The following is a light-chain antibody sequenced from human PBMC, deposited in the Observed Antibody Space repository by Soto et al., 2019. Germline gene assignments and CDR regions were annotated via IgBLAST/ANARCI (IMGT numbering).Light chain of an antibody. CDR2: GNS. J-gene: IGLJ1*01. CDR3: QSYDSSLSYV. V-gene: IGLV1-40*01. Sequence: QSVLTQPPSVSGAPGQRVTISCTGSSSNIGAGYDVHWYQQLPGTAPKLLIYGNSNRPSGVPDRFSDSKSGTSASLAITGLQAEDEADYYCQSYDSSLSYVLGTGTKLTVL. CDR1: SSNIGAGYD.